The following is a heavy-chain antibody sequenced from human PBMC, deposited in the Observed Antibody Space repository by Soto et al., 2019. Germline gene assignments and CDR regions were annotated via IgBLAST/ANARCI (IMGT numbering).Heavy chain of an antibody. CDR2: INPSGGST. CDR3: ARGDEYSYGYRPNWFDP. D-gene: IGHD5-18*01. CDR1: GYTFTSYY. Sequence: GASVNVSFKASGYTFTSYYMHWVRQAPGQGLEWMGIINPSGGSTSYAQKFQGRVTMTRDTSTSTVYMELSSLRSEDTAVYYCARGDEYSYGYRPNWFDPWGQGTLVTVSS. J-gene: IGHJ5*02. V-gene: IGHV1-46*01.